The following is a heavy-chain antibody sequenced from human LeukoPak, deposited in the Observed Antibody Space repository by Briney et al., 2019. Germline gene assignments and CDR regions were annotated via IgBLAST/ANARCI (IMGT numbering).Heavy chain of an antibody. Sequence: GESLKISCKVSGYILTNNWIGWVRQVPGKGLEWMGLIYPGYSDAKYSPSFQGQVTFSVDKSISTACLQWSSLKASDTAMYYCARHLAAAGTSDYWGQGTLVTVSS. CDR1: GYILTNNW. J-gene: IGHJ4*02. D-gene: IGHD6-13*01. V-gene: IGHV5-51*01. CDR3: ARHLAAAGTSDY. CDR2: IYPGYSDA.